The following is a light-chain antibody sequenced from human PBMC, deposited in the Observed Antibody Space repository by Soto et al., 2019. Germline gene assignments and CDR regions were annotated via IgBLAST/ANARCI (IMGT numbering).Light chain of an antibody. CDR3: QQHFSPPFT. CDR2: WAS. J-gene: IGKJ2*01. CDR1: QSVLYSSNNRNH. Sequence: DIVMTQSPDSLAVSLGERATINCKSSQSVLYSSNNRNHLAWYQQKPGQPPKLLFYWASTRESGVPDRFSGSGYGTDFALTISSLQAEDVAVYYCQQHFSPPFTLGQGTHLEIK. V-gene: IGKV4-1*01.